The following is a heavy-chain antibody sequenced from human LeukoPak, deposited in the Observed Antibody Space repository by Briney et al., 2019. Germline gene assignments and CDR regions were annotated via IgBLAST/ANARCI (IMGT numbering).Heavy chain of an antibody. CDR3: ARAGGYCSSTSCYLGSWFDP. V-gene: IGHV4-59*13. CDR2: IYYSGST. CDR1: GGSISSYY. Sequence: SETLSLTCTVSGGSISSYYWSWIRQPPGKGLEWIGYIYYSGSTNYNPSLRSRVTISVDTSKNQFSLKLSSVTAADTAVYYCARAGGYCSSTSCYLGSWFDPWGQGTLVTVSS. J-gene: IGHJ5*02. D-gene: IGHD2-2*01.